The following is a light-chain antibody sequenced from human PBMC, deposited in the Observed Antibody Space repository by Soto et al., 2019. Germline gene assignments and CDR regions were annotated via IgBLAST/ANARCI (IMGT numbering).Light chain of an antibody. Sequence: QSALTQPASVSGSPGQSIAISCTGTSSDVGGYNYVYWFQQHPGKAPNLLIYEVTNRPSGVSNRFSGSKSGNTASLTISGLQAEDEADYYCNSFTTSSTWVFGGGTKLTVL. CDR1: SSDVGGYNY. V-gene: IGLV2-14*01. J-gene: IGLJ3*02. CDR2: EVT. CDR3: NSFTTSSTWV.